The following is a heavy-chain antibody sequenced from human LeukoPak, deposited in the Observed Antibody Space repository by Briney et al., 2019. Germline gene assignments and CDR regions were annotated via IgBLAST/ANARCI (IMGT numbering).Heavy chain of an antibody. CDR2: ISVYNGNT. Sequence: ASVKVSCKASGYIFTNYGISWVRQAPGQGLEWMGWISVYNGNTNYAQKLQGRLTMTTDTSTSTAYMELRSLRSDDTAVHYCARHNYDILTGSPMYYFDYWGQGTLVTVSS. CDR1: GYIFTNYG. CDR3: ARHNYDILTGSPMYYFDY. J-gene: IGHJ4*02. D-gene: IGHD3-9*01. V-gene: IGHV1-18*01.